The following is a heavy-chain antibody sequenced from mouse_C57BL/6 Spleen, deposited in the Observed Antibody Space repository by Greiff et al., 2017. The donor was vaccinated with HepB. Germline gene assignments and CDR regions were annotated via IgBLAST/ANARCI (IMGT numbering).Heavy chain of an antibody. V-gene: IGHV5-4*01. CDR2: ISDGGSYT. CDR3: ARERSKHFDY. J-gene: IGHJ2*01. D-gene: IGHD2-5*01. Sequence: EVQLVESGGGLVKPGGSLKLSCAASGFTFSSYAMSWVRQTPEKRLEWVATISDGGSYTYYPDNVKGRFTISRDNAKNNLYLQMSHLKSEDTAMYYCARERSKHFDYWGQGTTLTVSS. CDR1: GFTFSSYA.